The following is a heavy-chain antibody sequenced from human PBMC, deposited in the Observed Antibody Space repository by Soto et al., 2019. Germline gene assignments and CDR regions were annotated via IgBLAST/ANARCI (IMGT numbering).Heavy chain of an antibody. CDR3: AKDIDRHTHLFEY. CDR1: GFNFNRFA. V-gene: IGHV3-30*18. J-gene: IGHJ4*02. Sequence: QVQLVESGGGVVQPGRSLRLSCAASGFNFNRFAMHWVRQAPGKGLEWVAVVSLGGRTEYYADSVKGGFTTSRDNYKNPLFLEMNSPTDEDTALYFSAKDIDRHTHLFEYWGQGTRVTVSS. CDR2: VSLGGRTE. D-gene: IGHD2-15*01.